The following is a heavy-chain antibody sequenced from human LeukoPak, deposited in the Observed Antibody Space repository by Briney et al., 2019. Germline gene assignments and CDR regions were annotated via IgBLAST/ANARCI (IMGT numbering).Heavy chain of an antibody. Sequence: ASVKVSCKASGHTFTAHYLHWVRQAPGQGLEWMGWINPNSGGTKYAQKFQGRVTLTRDTSMSTVYMELSRLRSDDTAVYYCSRDYILGRYIDNRGDYWGQGTLVSVSS. CDR1: GHTFTAHY. CDR3: SRDYILGRYIDNRGDY. J-gene: IGHJ4*02. D-gene: IGHD3-9*01. CDR2: INPNSGGT. V-gene: IGHV1-2*02.